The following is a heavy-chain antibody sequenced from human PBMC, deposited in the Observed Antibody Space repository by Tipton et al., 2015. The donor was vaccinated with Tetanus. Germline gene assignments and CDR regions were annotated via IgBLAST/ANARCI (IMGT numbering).Heavy chain of an antibody. CDR1: GYIFASYY. D-gene: IGHD1-26*01. Sequence: QSGPEVKKPGASVQISCKASGYIFASYYMHWVRQAPGQGLEWMGVINPSGGSTTYAEKFQGRITMTRDTSTNTVYMEVSGLKSEDTAVYYCARMQSGSYFDLWGPGILVTVSS. CDR2: INPSGGST. V-gene: IGHV1-46*01. CDR3: ARMQSGSYFDL. J-gene: IGHJ4*02.